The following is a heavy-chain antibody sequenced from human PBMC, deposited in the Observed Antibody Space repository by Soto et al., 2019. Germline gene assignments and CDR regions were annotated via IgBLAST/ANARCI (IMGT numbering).Heavy chain of an antibody. CDR3: ARDQYGSGSYSYYYYMDV. CDR1: GGSISSVGYY. CDR2: IYYSGST. D-gene: IGHD3-10*01. J-gene: IGHJ6*03. V-gene: IGHV4-31*03. Sequence: PSETLSLTCTVSGGSISSVGYYWSWIRQHPGKGLEWIGYIYYSGSTYYNPSLKSRVTISVDTSKNQFSLKLSSVTAADTAVYYCARDQYGSGSYSYYYYMDVWGKGTTVTVSS.